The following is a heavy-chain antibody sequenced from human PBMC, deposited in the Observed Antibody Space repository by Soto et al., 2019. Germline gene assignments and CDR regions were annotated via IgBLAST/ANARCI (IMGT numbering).Heavy chain of an antibody. V-gene: IGHV3-23*01. CDR3: AKNGQWLATPPEA. Sequence: GGSLRLSCAASGFSFGTFVMTWFRQAPGGGLEWVASITDNGYTASYAETVEGRFTVSRDNSKNKLHLQMNDLRAEDTATYYCAKNGQWLATPPEAWGQGTLVTVSS. CDR2: ITDNGYTA. D-gene: IGHD6-19*01. CDR1: GFSFGTFV. J-gene: IGHJ4*02.